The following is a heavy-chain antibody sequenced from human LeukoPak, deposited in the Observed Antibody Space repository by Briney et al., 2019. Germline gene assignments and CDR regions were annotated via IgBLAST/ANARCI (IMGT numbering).Heavy chain of an antibody. CDR2: ISWNSGSI. CDR1: GFTFSSYS. CDR3: AKFDTPYDFWSGSLFDY. Sequence: PGGSLRLSCAASGFTFSSYSMNWVRQAPGKGLEWVSGISWNSGSIGYADSVKGRFTISRDNAKNSLYLQMNSLRAEDTALYYCAKFDTPYDFWSGSLFDYWGQGTLVTVSS. D-gene: IGHD3-3*01. V-gene: IGHV3-9*01. J-gene: IGHJ4*02.